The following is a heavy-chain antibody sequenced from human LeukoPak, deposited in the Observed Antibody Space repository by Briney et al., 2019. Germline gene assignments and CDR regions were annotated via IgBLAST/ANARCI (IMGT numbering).Heavy chain of an antibody. J-gene: IGHJ6*03. CDR1: GDSISSSSYY. V-gene: IGHV4-39*07. CDR2: INHSGST. D-gene: IGHD3-22*01. CDR3: ARLRGTTYYYDSSGYYAKGKYYYYYYYMDV. Sequence: PSEPLSLTCTVSGDSISSSSYYWSWIRQPPGKGLEWIGEINHSGSTNYNPSLKSRVTISVDTSKNQFSLKLSSVTAADTAVYYCARLRGTTYYYDSSGYYAKGKYYYYYYYMDVWGKGTTVTISS.